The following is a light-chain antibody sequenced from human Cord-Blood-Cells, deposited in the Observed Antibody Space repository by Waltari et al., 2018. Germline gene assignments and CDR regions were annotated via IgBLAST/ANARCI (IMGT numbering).Light chain of an antibody. CDR2: KAS. CDR3: QQYNSYSLWT. CDR1: QSISSW. J-gene: IGKJ1*01. V-gene: IGKV1-5*03. Sequence: DIQMTQSPSTLSASVGDRVTITCRASQSISSWLAWYQQKPGKAPKLLTYKASSLESGGPSRFSGSGSGTEFTLTISSLQPDDFATYYCQQYNSYSLWTFGQGTKVEIK.